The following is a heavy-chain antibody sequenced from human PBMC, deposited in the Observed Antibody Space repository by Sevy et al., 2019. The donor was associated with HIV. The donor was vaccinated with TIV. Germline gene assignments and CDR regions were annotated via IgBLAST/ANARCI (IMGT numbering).Heavy chain of an antibody. Sequence: PETLSLTCTVSGGSISSYYWSWIRQPAGKGLEWIGRIYTSGSTNYNPSLKSRVTMSVDTSKNQFSLKLSSVTAADTAVYYCARDLGATERDYYFDYWGQGTLVTVSS. D-gene: IGHD5-12*01. CDR3: ARDLGATERDYYFDY. V-gene: IGHV4-4*07. J-gene: IGHJ4*02. CDR2: IYTSGST. CDR1: GGSISSYY.